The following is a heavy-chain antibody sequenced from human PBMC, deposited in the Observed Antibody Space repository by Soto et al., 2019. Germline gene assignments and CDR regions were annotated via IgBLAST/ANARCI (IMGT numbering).Heavy chain of an antibody. V-gene: IGHV3-23*01. CDR1: GFTFSSYA. CDR2: ISGSGDST. J-gene: IGHJ2*01. Sequence: EVQLLESGGGLVQPGGSLRLSCVASGFTFSSYAMNWVRQAPGKGLEWVSVISGSGDSTYYADSVKGRFTISRDNSKNTLYLQMNSLRAEVTAVYYCARRERGWYFDLWGRGTLVTVSS. CDR3: ARRERGWYFDL.